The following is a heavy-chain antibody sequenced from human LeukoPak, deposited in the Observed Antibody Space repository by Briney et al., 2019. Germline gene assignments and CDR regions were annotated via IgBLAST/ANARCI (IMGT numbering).Heavy chain of an antibody. V-gene: IGHV4-34*01. CDR3: AREDIAALHVYYYGMAV. Sequence: SETLSLTCAVYGGSFSGYYWSWIRQPPGKGLEWIGEINHSGSTNYNPSLKSRVTISVDTSKNQFSLKLSSVTAADTAVYYCAREDIAALHVYYYGMAVWGQGTTVTVSS. CDR1: GGSFSGYY. D-gene: IGHD6-6*01. CDR2: INHSGST. J-gene: IGHJ6*02.